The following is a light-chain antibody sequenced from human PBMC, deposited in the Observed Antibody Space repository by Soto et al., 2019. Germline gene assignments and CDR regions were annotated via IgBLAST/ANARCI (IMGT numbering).Light chain of an antibody. CDR3: QQYGSSLWT. Sequence: EIVLTQSPGTLSLSPGERATLSCRASQSVSSTYLAWYQQKPGQAPRLLIYGASSRATGIPDRFSGSGSGTDFTLTISRLETEDFAVYYCQQYGSSLWTFGQRTKVEI. V-gene: IGKV3-20*01. J-gene: IGKJ1*01. CDR1: QSVSSTY. CDR2: GAS.